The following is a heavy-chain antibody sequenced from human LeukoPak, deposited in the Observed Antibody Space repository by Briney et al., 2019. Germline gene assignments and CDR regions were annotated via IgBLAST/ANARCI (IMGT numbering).Heavy chain of an antibody. CDR1: GGSISRSNW. V-gene: IGHV4-4*02. D-gene: IGHD2-15*01. CDR3: ARVRSGGSCLDY. CDR2: IYHSGST. J-gene: IGHJ4*02. Sequence: SETLSLTCAVSGGSISRSNWWSWVRQPPGKGLEWIGEIYHSGSTNYNPSLKSRVTISVDKSKNQFSLKLSSVTAADTAVYYCARVRSGGSCLDYWGQGTLVTVSS.